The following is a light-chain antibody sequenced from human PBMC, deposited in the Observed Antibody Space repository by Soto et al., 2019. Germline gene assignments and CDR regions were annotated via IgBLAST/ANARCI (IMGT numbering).Light chain of an antibody. CDR3: MQALQTPLFT. CDR2: LGS. CDR1: QSLLHSNGYNY. Sequence: DIVMTQSPLSLPVTPGEPASISCRSSQSLLHSNGYNYLDWYLQKPGQSPQLLIYLGSNRASGVPDRFSGSGSGTDFTLKISRVEAEDVGVYYWMQALQTPLFTFGAGTKVYIK. J-gene: IGKJ3*01. V-gene: IGKV2-28*01.